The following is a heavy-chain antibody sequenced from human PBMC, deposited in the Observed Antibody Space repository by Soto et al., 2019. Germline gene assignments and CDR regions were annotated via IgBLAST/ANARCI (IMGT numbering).Heavy chain of an antibody. CDR2: ISYDGSNK. V-gene: IGHV3-30-3*01. Sequence: QVQLVESGGGVVQPGRSLRLSCAASGFTFSSYAMHWVRQAPGKGLKWVAVISYDGSNKYYADSVKGRFTISRDNSKNTLYLQMNSLRAEDTAGYYCARSLGVVVAYRFDPWGQGTLVTVSS. D-gene: IGHD2-15*01. J-gene: IGHJ5*02. CDR1: GFTFSSYA. CDR3: ARSLGVVVAYRFDP.